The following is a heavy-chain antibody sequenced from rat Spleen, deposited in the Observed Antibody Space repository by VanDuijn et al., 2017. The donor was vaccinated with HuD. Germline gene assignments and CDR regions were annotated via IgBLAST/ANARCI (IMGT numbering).Heavy chain of an antibody. CDR2: IIYDGSRT. CDR1: GITFTNYW. D-gene: IGHD4-3*01. Sequence: EVQLVESGGGLVQPGGSLKLSCVASGITFTNYWMTWIRQAPKKGLEWVATIIYDGSRTYYRDSVKGRFTISRDNAENTVYLQMDSLRSEDTATYYCVRQDTSGYSNWFAYWGQGTLVTVSS. CDR3: VRQDTSGYSNWFAY. J-gene: IGHJ3*01. V-gene: IGHV5-29*01.